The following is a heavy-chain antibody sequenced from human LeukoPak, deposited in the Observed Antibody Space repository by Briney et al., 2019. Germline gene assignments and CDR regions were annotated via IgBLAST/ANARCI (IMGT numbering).Heavy chain of an antibody. CDR3: ARGIYSSSWYYFDY. CDR2: INPNSGGT. D-gene: IGHD6-13*01. Sequence: ASVKVSCTASGYTFTGYYMHWVRQAPGQGLEWMGWINPNSGGTNYAQKFQGRVTMTRDTSISTAYMELSRLRSDDTAVYYCARGIYSSSWYYFDYWGQGTLVTVSS. V-gene: IGHV1-2*02. J-gene: IGHJ4*02. CDR1: GYTFTGYY.